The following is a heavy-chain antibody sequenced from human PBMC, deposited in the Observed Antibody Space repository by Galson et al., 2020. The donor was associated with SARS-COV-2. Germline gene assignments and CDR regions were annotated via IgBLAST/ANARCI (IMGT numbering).Heavy chain of an antibody. CDR2: IVVGSGNT. V-gene: IGHV1-58*02. CDR3: AAPYCSSTSCRDACDI. D-gene: IGHD2-2*01. Sequence: SVKVSCKASGFTFTSSAMQWVRQARGQRLEWIGWIVVGSGNTNYAQKFQERVTITRDMSTSTAYMELSSLRSEDTAVCYCAAPYCSSTSCRDACDIWGQGTMVTVSS. CDR1: GFTFTSSA. J-gene: IGHJ3*02.